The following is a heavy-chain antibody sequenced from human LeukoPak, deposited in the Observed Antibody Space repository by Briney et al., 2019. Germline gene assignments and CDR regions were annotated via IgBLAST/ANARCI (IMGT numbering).Heavy chain of an antibody. CDR3: ARVDSSGWPLDY. Sequence: PGGSLRLSCAASGFTFSSYSMNWVRQAPGKGLEWVSSISSSGSTIYYADSVKGRFTISRDNAKNSLYLQMNSLRAEDTAVYYCARVDSSGWPLDYWGQGTLVTVSS. D-gene: IGHD6-19*01. CDR1: GFTFSSYS. V-gene: IGHV3-48*04. J-gene: IGHJ4*02. CDR2: ISSSGSTI.